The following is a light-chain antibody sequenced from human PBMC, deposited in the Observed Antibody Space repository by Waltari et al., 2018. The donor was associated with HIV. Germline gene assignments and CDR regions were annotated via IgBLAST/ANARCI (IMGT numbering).Light chain of an antibody. CDR2: EVT. J-gene: IGLJ2*01. CDR1: SSDIGGYNY. CDR3: SSFAPTNKFYVL. Sequence: QSTLTQPPSASGSPGQSVTISCTGTSSDIGGYNYVSWYHQHPVKAPKLIMTEVTKRPSGVPDRFSGSKSGNTASLTVSGLQADDEALYYYSSFAPTNKFYVLFGGGTTLTVL. V-gene: IGLV2-8*01.